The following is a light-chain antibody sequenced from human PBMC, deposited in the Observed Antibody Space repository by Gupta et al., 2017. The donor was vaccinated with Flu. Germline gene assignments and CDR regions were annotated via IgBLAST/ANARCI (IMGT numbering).Light chain of an antibody. CDR2: KAS. V-gene: IGKV1-5*03. J-gene: IGKJ5*01. Sequence: DIQMTLPRSTLSASVGDRVTITCRASQSISSWLAWYQQKPGKAPKLLIYKASSLESGVPSRFSGSGSGTEFTLTISSLQPDDFATYYCQQYNSYSITFGQGTRLEIK. CDR1: QSISSW. CDR3: QQYNSYSIT.